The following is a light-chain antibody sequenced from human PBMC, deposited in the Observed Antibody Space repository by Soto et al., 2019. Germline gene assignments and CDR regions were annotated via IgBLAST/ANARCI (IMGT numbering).Light chain of an antibody. CDR1: QSVSSSY. J-gene: IGKJ1*01. CDR2: GAS. V-gene: IGKV3-20*01. CDR3: KQYGSSPWT. Sequence: EIVLTQSPGTLSLSPGERATLSCRASQSVSSSYLAWYQQKPGQAPRLLIYGASSRATGIPERFSGSGSGTDSTLTISRLAPEDFAVYYCKQYGSSPWTFGQGTKVEIK.